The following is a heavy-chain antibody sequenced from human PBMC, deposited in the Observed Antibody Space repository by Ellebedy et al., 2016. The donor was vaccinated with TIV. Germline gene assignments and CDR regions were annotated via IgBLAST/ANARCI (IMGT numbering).Heavy chain of an antibody. V-gene: IGHV3-15*01. D-gene: IGHD3-10*01. Sequence: GGSLRLSXAASGFSFTNAWMTWVRQAPGKVLEWVGRIKSKTNGGTPDYAAPVKGRFSISRDDSRNTLYLEMNSLKIEDTAVYYCTTHTYYSTSGSWIWGQGALVTVSS. CDR3: TTHTYYSTSGSWI. CDR2: IKSKTNGGTP. J-gene: IGHJ4*02. CDR1: GFSFTNAW.